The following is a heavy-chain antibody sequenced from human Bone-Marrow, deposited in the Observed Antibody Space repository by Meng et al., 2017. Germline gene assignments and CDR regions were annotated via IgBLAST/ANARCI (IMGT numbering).Heavy chain of an antibody. CDR3: ARYLTVDGYSYGFDY. J-gene: IGHJ4*02. Sequence: ASVKVSCKASGYTFTSYYMHWVRQAPGQGLEWMGIINPSGGSTSYAQKFQGRVTMTRDTSTSTVYMELSSLRSEDTAVYYCARYLTVDGYSYGFDYWGQGIQVTVSS. CDR1: GYTFTSYY. CDR2: INPSGGST. V-gene: IGHV1-46*01. D-gene: IGHD5-18*01.